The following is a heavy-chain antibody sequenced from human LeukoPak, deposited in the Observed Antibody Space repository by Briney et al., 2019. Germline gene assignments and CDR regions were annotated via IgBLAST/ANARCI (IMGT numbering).Heavy chain of an antibody. CDR3: ARDYDSSGYYFGY. Sequence: SETLSLTCTVPGGSISSYYWSWIRQPPGKGLEWIGYIYYSGSTNYNPSLKSRVTISVDTSKNQFSLKLSSVTAADTAVYYCARDYDSSGYYFGYWGQGTLVTVSS. V-gene: IGHV4-59*01. CDR1: GGSISSYY. J-gene: IGHJ4*02. D-gene: IGHD3-22*01. CDR2: IYYSGST.